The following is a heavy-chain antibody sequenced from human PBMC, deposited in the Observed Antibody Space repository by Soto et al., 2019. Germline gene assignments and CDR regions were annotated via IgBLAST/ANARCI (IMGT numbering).Heavy chain of an antibody. D-gene: IGHD3-3*01. Sequence: QITLNESGPTVVRPTEALTLTCRFSGFSLTTSGVGVCWIRQSPGNAPEWLALIYWDVDKRYSASLKSRLTITHDTSKNQVVLTVSDLDPTDTATYYCAHRVLRTVFGLVTTTAIDFDFWGQGTPVAVSS. CDR1: GFSLTTSGVG. CDR3: AHRVLRTVFGLVTTTAIDFDF. CDR2: IYWDVDK. J-gene: IGHJ4*02. V-gene: IGHV2-5*02.